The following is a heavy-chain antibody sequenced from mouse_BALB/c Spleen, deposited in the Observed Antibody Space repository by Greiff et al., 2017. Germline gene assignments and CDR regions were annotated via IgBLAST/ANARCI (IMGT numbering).Heavy chain of an antibody. CDR3: ARSNGSSYDAMDY. CDR2: ISSGSSTI. V-gene: IGHV5-17*02. CDR1: GFTFSSFG. D-gene: IGHD1-1*01. J-gene: IGHJ4*01. Sequence: EVMLVESGGGLVQPGGSRKLSCAASGFTFSSFGMHWVRQAPEKGLEWVAYISSGSSTIYYADTVKGRFTISRDNPKNTLFLQMTSLRSEDTAMYYCARSNGSSYDAMDYGGQGTSVTVSS.